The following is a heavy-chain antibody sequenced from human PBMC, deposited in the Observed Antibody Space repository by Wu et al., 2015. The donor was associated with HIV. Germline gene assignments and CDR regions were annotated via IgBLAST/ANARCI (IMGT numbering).Heavy chain of an antibody. CDR3: ARARGVGRPVYYYYYYMDV. V-gene: IGHV1-69*01. D-gene: IGHD6-6*01. J-gene: IGHJ6*03. Sequence: QLVQSGAEVKEPGSSVKVSCKASGGTFSSYAISWVRQAPGQGLEWMGGIIPIFGTANYAQKFQGRVTITADESTSTAYMELSSLRSEDTAVYYCARARGVGRPVYYYYYYMDVWGKGTTVTVSS. CDR2: IIPIFGTA. CDR1: GGTFSSYA.